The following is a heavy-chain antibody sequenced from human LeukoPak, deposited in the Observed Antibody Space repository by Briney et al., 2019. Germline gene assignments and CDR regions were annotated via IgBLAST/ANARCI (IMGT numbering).Heavy chain of an antibody. CDR2: IYHSGST. Sequence: SETLSLTCAVSGYSISSGYYWGWIRQPPGKGLEWIGSIYHSGSTYYNPSLKSRVTISVDTSKNQFSLKLSSVTAADTAVYYCARLPPFGMVTNWGQGTLVTVSS. D-gene: IGHD3-3*01. J-gene: IGHJ4*02. CDR3: ARLPPFGMVTN. CDR1: GYSISSGYY. V-gene: IGHV4-38-2*01.